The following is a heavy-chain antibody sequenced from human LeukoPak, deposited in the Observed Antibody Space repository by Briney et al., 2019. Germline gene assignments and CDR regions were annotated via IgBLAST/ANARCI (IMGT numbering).Heavy chain of an antibody. CDR3: ARNYYYDSSGYYYNWFDP. D-gene: IGHD3-22*01. V-gene: IGHV1-3*01. CDR1: GGTFSSYA. J-gene: IGHJ5*02. Sequence: GSSVKVSCKASGGTFSSYAMHWVRQAPGQRLEWMGWINAGNGNTKYSQKFQGRVTITRDTSASTAYMELSSLRSEDTAVYYCARNYYYDSSGYYYNWFDPWGQGTLVTVSS. CDR2: INAGNGNT.